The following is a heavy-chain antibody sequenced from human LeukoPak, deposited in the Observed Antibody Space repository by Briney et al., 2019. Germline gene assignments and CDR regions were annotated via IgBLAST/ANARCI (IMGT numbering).Heavy chain of an antibody. D-gene: IGHD4-23*01. CDR3: ARANSHDAFDI. J-gene: IGHJ3*02. CDR2: ISSSSSYI. V-gene: IGHV3-21*01. CDR1: GFTFSSYS. Sequence: PGGSLRLSCAASGFTFSSYSMNWVRPAPGKGLEWVSSISSSSSYIYYADSVKGRFTISRDNAKNSLYLQMNSLRAEDTAVYYCARANSHDAFDIWGQGTMVTVSS.